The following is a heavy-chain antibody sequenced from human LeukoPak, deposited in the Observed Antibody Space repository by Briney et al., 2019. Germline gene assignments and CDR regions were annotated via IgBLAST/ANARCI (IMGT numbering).Heavy chain of an antibody. D-gene: IGHD2-2*01. Sequence: PGGSLRLSCAASGFTFSSYAMSWVRQAPGKGLEWVSAISGSGGSTYYADSVKGRFTISRDNSKNTLYLQMNSLRAEDTAVYYCAKVFWEASCSLCGAFDIWGQGTMVTVSS. CDR2: ISGSGGST. V-gene: IGHV3-23*01. CDR1: GFTFSSYA. J-gene: IGHJ3*02. CDR3: AKVFWEASCSLCGAFDI.